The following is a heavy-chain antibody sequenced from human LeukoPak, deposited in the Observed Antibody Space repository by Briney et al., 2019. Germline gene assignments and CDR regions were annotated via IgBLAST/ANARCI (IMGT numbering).Heavy chain of an antibody. CDR1: GGTFSSYA. D-gene: IGHD3-16*01. V-gene: IGHV1-69*05. Sequence: ASVKVSWKASGGTFSSYAIGWVRQAPGQGLEWMGGIIPIFGTANYAQKFQGRVTITTDESTSTAYMELSSLRSEDTAVYYCGRSRGYYYYYYMDVWGKGTTVTVSS. CDR2: IIPIFGTA. J-gene: IGHJ6*03. CDR3: GRSRGYYYYYYMDV.